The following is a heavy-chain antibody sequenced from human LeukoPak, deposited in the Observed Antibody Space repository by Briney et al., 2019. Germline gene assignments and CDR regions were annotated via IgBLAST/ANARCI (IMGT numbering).Heavy chain of an antibody. J-gene: IGHJ6*03. Sequence: GGSPRLSCAASGFTFSDYSMNWVRQAPGERLEWVSYISSSSSTIYYADSVKGRFTISRDNAKNSLYLQMNSLRAEDTAVYYCARDEALGYGGNRNYYYYMDVWGKGTTVTVSS. CDR1: GFTFSDYS. D-gene: IGHD4-23*01. V-gene: IGHV3-48*01. CDR2: ISSSSSTI. CDR3: ARDEALGYGGNRNYYYYMDV.